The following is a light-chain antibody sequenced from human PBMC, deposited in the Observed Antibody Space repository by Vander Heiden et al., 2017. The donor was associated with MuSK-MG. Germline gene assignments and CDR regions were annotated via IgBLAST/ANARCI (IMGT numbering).Light chain of an antibody. CDR2: DAS. CDR3: QQEDTLPLT. CDR1: QEITNY. V-gene: IGKV1-33*01. Sequence: DIQMTQSPSSLSASVGDSVSITCQASQEITNYLNWYQQKPGKAPKLLIYDASNLETGVPSRFSGSGSGTHFTFTISSLQPEDFATYYCQQEDTLPLTFGHGTKVHIK. J-gene: IGKJ3*01.